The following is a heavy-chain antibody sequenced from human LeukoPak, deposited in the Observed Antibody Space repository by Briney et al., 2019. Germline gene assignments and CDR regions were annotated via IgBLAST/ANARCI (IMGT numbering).Heavy chain of an antibody. Sequence: PSETLSLTCTVSGGSITSGSYYWGWIRQPPGKGLEWIGSIYYSGSTYYNPSLKSRAIISVDTYNKLFSLKLSSVTAAETVVSYCARVSCSGGACPFGSWSDPWGQGALVTVSS. CDR2: IYYSGST. J-gene: IGHJ5*02. D-gene: IGHD2-15*01. CDR1: GGSITSGSYY. CDR3: ARVSCSGGACPFGSWSDP. V-gene: IGHV4-39*02.